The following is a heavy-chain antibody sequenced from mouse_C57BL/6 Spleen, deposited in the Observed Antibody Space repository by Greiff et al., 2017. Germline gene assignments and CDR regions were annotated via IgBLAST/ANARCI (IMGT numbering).Heavy chain of an antibody. CDR3: AIWLLPFAY. Sequence: QVQLRQPGAELVKPGASVRVSCKASGYTFPSSWMHWVKQRPGQGLGWIGRVHPSDSDTNYNQKFKGKATLTVDKSSSTAYMQLSSLTSEDSAVYYCAIWLLPFAYWGQGTLVTVSA. D-gene: IGHD2-3*01. V-gene: IGHV1-74*01. CDR1: GYTFPSSW. CDR2: VHPSDSDT. J-gene: IGHJ3*01.